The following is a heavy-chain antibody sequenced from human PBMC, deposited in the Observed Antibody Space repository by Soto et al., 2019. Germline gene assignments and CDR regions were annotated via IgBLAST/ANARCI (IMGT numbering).Heavy chain of an antibody. J-gene: IGHJ6*02. CDR3: AKGRIPMVRGAPYFYGMDV. Sequence: EVQLLESGGGLVQPGGSLRLSCAASGFTFSSYAMSWVRQAPGKGLEWVSAISGSGGSTYYADSVKGRFTISRDNSKNTLYLQMNSLRAEDTAVYYCAKGRIPMVRGAPYFYGMDVWGQGTTVTVSS. D-gene: IGHD3-10*01. V-gene: IGHV3-23*01. CDR1: GFTFSSYA. CDR2: ISGSGGST.